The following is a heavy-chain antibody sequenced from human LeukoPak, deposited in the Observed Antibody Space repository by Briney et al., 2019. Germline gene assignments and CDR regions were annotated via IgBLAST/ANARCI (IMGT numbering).Heavy chain of an antibody. Sequence: GASVKVSCKASGYTFTGYYMHWVRQAPGQGLEWMGWINPNSGGTNYAQKFQGRVTMTRDTSISTAYMELSRLRSDDTAVYYCAREPGTYYDFWSGPPRYYYGTDVWGQGTTVTVSS. J-gene: IGHJ6*02. CDR1: GYTFTGYY. CDR3: AREPGTYYDFWSGPPRYYYGTDV. V-gene: IGHV1-2*02. D-gene: IGHD3-3*01. CDR2: INPNSGGT.